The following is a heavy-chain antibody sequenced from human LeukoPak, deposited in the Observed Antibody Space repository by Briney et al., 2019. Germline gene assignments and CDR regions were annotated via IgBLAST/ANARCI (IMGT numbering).Heavy chain of an antibody. CDR3: ARSIGLTGGGVDV. CDR1: GFTFSDYN. J-gene: IGHJ6*02. Sequence: GGSLRLSCAASGFTFSDYNMNWVRQAPGKGLEWVSYITNGGNTIYHADSVKGRFTISRDNAKKTLYLQMNSLRAEDTAVYYCARSIGLTGGGVDVWGQGTTVTVSS. D-gene: IGHD3-9*01. V-gene: IGHV3-11*01. CDR2: ITNGGNTI.